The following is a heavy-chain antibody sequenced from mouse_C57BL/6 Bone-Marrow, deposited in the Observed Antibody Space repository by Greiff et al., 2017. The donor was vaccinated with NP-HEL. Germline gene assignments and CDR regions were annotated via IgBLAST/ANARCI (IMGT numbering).Heavy chain of an antibody. V-gene: IGHV1-55*01. CDR2: IYPGSGST. J-gene: IGHJ1*03. CDR3: AGYRRLYFDV. Sequence: QVQLQQPGAELVKPGASVKMSCKASGYTFTSYWITWVKQRPGQGLEWIGDIYPGSGSTNYNGKFKGKATLTADKSSSTAYMQLSSLTSEDSAVYFCAGYRRLYFDVWGTGTTVTVSS. D-gene: IGHD2-12*01. CDR1: GYTFTSYW.